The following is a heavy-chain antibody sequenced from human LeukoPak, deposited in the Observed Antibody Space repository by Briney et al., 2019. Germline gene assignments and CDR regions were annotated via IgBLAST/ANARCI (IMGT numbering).Heavy chain of an antibody. CDR1: GGSISSSSYY. J-gene: IGHJ3*02. CDR2: IYHSGST. D-gene: IGHD3-22*01. CDR3: ARMYYYDSSGYYFGWSDAFDI. Sequence: SETLSLTCTVSGGSISSSSYYWGWIRQPPGKGLEWIGSIYHSGSTYYNPSLKGRVTISADTSKNQVSLKLSTVNAADTAVYYCARMYYYDSSGYYFGWSDAFDIWGQGTMVTVSS. V-gene: IGHV4-39*07.